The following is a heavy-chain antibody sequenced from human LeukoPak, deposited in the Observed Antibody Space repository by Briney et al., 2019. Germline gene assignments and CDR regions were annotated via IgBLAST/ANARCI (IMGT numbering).Heavy chain of an antibody. V-gene: IGHV3-23*01. CDR3: AKAGSGLYYFDY. J-gene: IGHJ4*02. Sequence: PGGSLRLSCAASGFTFSSYAMSWVRQAPGKGLEWVSAISVSGSSTYYADSVKGRFTISRDNSENTLYLQINGLRAEDTALYYCAKAGSGLYYFDYWGQGTLVTVSS. CDR1: GFTFSSYA. CDR2: ISVSGSST. D-gene: IGHD6-19*01.